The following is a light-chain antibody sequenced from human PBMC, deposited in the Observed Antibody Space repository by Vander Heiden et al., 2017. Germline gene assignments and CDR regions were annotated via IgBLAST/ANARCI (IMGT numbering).Light chain of an antibody. CDR3: QQYHDLPIT. CDR1: QDIGSS. Sequence: DIHMTQSPSSLSASEGDRVTITCQASQDIGSSLNWYQQKSGKPPKLVIFDASNLELGVPSRFSRSRSGTDFTLTITSVQPEDIATYYCQQYHDLPITFGQGTRLDNK. V-gene: IGKV1-33*01. J-gene: IGKJ5*01. CDR2: DAS.